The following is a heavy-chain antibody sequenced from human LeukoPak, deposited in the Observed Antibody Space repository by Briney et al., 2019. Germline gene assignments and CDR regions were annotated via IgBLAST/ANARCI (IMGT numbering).Heavy chain of an antibody. CDR2: FYYSGDT. CDR1: GDSMRGFY. CDR3: ARDSDYGGNSDSSAFDI. J-gene: IGHJ3*02. Sequence: PSETLSLTRSVSGDSMRGFYWSWIRQPPGKALEWIGYFYYSGDTNYNPALESRLIITVDTSKNQFSLKLSSVTAADTAVYYCARDSDYGGNSDSSAFDIWGQGTMVTVSS. D-gene: IGHD4-23*01. V-gene: IGHV4-59*01.